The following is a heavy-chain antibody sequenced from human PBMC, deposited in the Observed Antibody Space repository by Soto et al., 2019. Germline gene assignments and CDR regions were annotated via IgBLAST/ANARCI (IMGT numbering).Heavy chain of an antibody. D-gene: IGHD2-15*01. J-gene: IGHJ3*01. CDR2: MSYDGGSQ. CDR3: ARVLVEVTINSAFDF. Sequence: QVKLVESGGGVVQPGRSLRLSCAASGFTFGRYVIHWVRQAPGKGLEWVAAMSYDGGSQYYTDSVKGRFTISRDNSKNTLYLQMSSLRPEDTATYYCARVLVEVTINSAFDFWGQGTIVTVSS. V-gene: IGHV3-30-3*01. CDR1: GFTFGRYV.